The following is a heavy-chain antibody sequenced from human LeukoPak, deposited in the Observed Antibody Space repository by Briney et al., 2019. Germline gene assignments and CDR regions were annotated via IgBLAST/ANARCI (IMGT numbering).Heavy chain of an antibody. CDR3: ASGAGKLRYFDWTRPFDY. Sequence: SETLSLTCAVSGGSISSSNWWSWVRPPPGKGLEWIGEIYHSGSTNYNPSLKSRVTISVDKSKNQFSLKLSSVTAADTAVYYCASGAGKLRYFDWTRPFDYWGQGTLVTVSS. D-gene: IGHD3-9*01. CDR2: IYHSGST. V-gene: IGHV4-4*02. J-gene: IGHJ4*02. CDR1: GGSISSSNW.